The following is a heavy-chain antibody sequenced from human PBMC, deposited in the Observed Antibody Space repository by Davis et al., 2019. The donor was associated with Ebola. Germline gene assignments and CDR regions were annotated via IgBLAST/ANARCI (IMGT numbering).Heavy chain of an antibody. Sequence: PGGSLRLSCTVSGGSISSSSYYWGWIRQPPGKGLEWIGSIYYSGSTYYNPSLKSRVTISVDTSKNQFSLKLSSVTAADTAVYYCARMHYGSGTIDYWGQGTLVTVSS. V-gene: IGHV4-39*01. D-gene: IGHD3-10*01. CDR3: ARMHYGSGTIDY. CDR1: GGSISSSSYY. CDR2: IYYSGST. J-gene: IGHJ4*02.